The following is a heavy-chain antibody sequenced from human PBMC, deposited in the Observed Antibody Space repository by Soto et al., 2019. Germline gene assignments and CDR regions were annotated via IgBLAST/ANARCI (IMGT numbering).Heavy chain of an antibody. J-gene: IGHJ6*01. CDR3: ATDQGYRDFFTASHYNCHMDV. V-gene: IGHV4-30-4*01. CDR2: IYYTGTT. D-gene: IGHD1-20*01. CDR1: GGSIDSTNYY. Sequence: SETLSLTCSVSGGSIDSTNYYWTWFRQLPGQGPEWIGNIYYTGTTFYNPSLKSRQTISMDPSRNQFSLQLISVTAADTALYVSATDQGYRDFFTASHYNCHMDVWGQGTTVTVSS.